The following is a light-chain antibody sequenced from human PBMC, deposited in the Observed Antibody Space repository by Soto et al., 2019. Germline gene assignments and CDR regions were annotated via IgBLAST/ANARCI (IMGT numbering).Light chain of an antibody. CDR1: QGVNSH. J-gene: IGKJ5*01. Sequence: IQLTQFPSSLSASVGDRVTITCRASQGVNSHLAWHQQKPGKAPKLLISEVSTLQSGVPSRFSGSGSGTDFTLTISSLQPEDVATYYCQHLNAYPITFGQGTRLEIK. CDR2: EVS. CDR3: QHLNAYPIT. V-gene: IGKV1-9*01.